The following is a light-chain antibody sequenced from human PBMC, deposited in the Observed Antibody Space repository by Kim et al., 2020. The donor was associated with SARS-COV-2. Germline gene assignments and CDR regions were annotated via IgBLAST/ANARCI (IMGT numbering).Light chain of an antibody. Sequence: ASVGYRVTITCRASQDISNYLVWFQQKPGEAPKSLIYGASSLQSGVPSKCSGSGSGTDFTLTFSNLQPEDSATYYCQHFRSYPLTFGGGTKVDIK. CDR3: QHFRSYPLT. CDR2: GAS. CDR1: QDISNY. J-gene: IGKJ4*01. V-gene: IGKV1-16*02.